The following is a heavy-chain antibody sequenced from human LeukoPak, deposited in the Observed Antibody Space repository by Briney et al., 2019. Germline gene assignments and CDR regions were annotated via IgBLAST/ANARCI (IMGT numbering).Heavy chain of an antibody. D-gene: IGHD4-23*01. CDR2: ISWNSGSI. V-gene: IGHV3-9*01. CDR1: GFTFDDYA. CDR3: AKDPGGNPSAFDY. J-gene: IGHJ4*02. Sequence: PGGSLRLSCAASGFTFDDYAMHWVRQAPGKGLEWVSGISWNSGSIGYADSVKGRFTISRDNAKNSLYLQMNSLRAEDTALYYCAKDPGGNPSAFDYWGQGTLVTVSS.